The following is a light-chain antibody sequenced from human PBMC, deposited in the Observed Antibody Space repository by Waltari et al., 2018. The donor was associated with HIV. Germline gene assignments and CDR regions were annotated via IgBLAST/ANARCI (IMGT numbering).Light chain of an antibody. Sequence: QSALTQPASVSGSPGQSITISCPGTSSDVGSYNLASWYQQHPGKAPKLMIYEGSKRPSGVSNRFSGSKSGNTASLTISGLQAEDEADYYCCSYAGSSTLEVFGGGTKLTVL. J-gene: IGLJ2*01. CDR3: CSYAGSSTLEV. V-gene: IGLV2-23*01. CDR2: EGS. CDR1: SSDVGSYNL.